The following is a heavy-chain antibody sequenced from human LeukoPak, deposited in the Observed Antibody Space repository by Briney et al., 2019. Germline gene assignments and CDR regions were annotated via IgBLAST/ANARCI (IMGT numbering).Heavy chain of an antibody. CDR1: GFTFSGFV. CDR3: ARVLLWFGARGFDY. Sequence: GGSLRLSCAASGFTFSGFVISWVRQAPGKGPQWVADISGSGGSTYYADSVKGRFSVSRDNAKNSLYLQMNSLRAEDTAVYYCARVLLWFGARGFDYWGQGTLVTVSS. CDR2: ISGSGGST. J-gene: IGHJ4*02. D-gene: IGHD3-10*01. V-gene: IGHV3-23*01.